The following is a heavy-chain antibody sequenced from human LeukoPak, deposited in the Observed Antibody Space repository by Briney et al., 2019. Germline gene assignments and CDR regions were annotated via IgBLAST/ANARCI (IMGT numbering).Heavy chain of an antibody. Sequence: PGGSLRLSCAASGFTFSSHWMSWVRQAPGKGLEWVANIKQDGSEKYYVDSVKGRFTFFRDNAKNSLYLQMNSLRAEDTAVYYCARDYDWGQGTLVTVSS. CDR1: GFTFSSHW. D-gene: IGHD3-3*01. CDR2: IKQDGSEK. J-gene: IGHJ4*02. CDR3: ARDYD. V-gene: IGHV3-7*01.